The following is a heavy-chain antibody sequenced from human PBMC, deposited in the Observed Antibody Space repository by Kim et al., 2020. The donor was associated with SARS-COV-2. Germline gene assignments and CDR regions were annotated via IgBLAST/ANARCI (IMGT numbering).Heavy chain of an antibody. Sequence: SLTSRVTISVDTSKKPFSRKLSSVTAADTAVYYCARGDTIFGVVINAFDIWGQGTMVTVSS. J-gene: IGHJ3*02. CDR3: ARGDTIFGVVINAFDI. V-gene: IGHV4-31*02. D-gene: IGHD3-3*01.